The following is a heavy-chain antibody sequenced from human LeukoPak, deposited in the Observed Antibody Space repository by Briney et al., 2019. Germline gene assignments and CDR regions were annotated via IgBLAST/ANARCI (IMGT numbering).Heavy chain of an antibody. CDR3: ARTRAHYDFWSGYPPNYFDY. Sequence: SETLSLTCTVSGGSITTNFWSWIRQPPGKGLEWIGYIYYSGSTNYNPSLKSRVTISVDTSKNQFSLKLSSVTAADTAVYYCARTRAHYDFWSGYPPNYFDYWGQGTLVTVSS. V-gene: IGHV4-59*01. CDR1: GGSITTNF. D-gene: IGHD3-3*01. CDR2: IYYSGST. J-gene: IGHJ4*02.